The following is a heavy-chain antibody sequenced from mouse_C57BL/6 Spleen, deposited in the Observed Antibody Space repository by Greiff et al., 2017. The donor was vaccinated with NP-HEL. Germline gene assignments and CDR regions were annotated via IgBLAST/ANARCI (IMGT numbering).Heavy chain of an antibody. D-gene: IGHD2-1*01. CDR2: ISSGSSTT. Sequence: EVKLVESFGGLVKPGGSLKLSCAASGFTFSDYGMHWVRQAPEKGLEWVAYISSGSSTTYYADTVKGRSTISRDNAKNTLFLQMTSLRSEDTAMYYCARRAGNWPHYYAMDYWGQGTSVTVSS. V-gene: IGHV5-17*01. CDR1: GFTFSDYG. CDR3: ARRAGNWPHYYAMDY. J-gene: IGHJ4*01.